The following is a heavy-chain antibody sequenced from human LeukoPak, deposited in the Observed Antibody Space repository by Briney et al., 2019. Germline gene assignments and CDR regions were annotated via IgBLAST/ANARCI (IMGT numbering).Heavy chain of an antibody. CDR2: LNPNTGGT. CDR3: ARDQRYIAVAGYDAFDI. V-gene: IGHV1-2*02. D-gene: IGHD6-19*01. CDR1: GYTFTAYY. Sequence: ASVKVSCKSSGYTFTAYYMHWVRQAPGQGLEWMGWLNPNTGGTISAQKFQGRVTMTRDTSISTAYMEVSRLRSDDTAVYYCARDQRYIAVAGYDAFDIWGQGTMVTVPS. J-gene: IGHJ3*02.